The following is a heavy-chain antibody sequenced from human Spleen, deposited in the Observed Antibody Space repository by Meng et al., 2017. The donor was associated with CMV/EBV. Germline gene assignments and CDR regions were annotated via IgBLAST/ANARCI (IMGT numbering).Heavy chain of an antibody. CDR2: ISGSGGST. Sequence: EVQLLESGGGWVQPGGSLRLSCAASGFTFSSYAMSWVRQAPGKGLEWVSAISGSGGSTYYADSVKGRFTISRDNSKNTLYLQMNSLRAEDTAVYYCAKDLLIVGATDYWGQGTLVTVSS. J-gene: IGHJ4*02. D-gene: IGHD1-26*01. V-gene: IGHV3-23*01. CDR3: AKDLLIVGATDY. CDR1: GFTFSSYA.